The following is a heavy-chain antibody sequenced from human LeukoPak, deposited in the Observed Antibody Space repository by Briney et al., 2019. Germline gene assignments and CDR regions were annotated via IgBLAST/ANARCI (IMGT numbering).Heavy chain of an antibody. CDR2: INPNSGGT. CDR1: GYTFTGYY. V-gene: IGHV1-2*06. CDR3: ARTLGYCRSTSCYLFDY. Sequence: ASVKVSCKASGYTFTGYYMHLVRQAPGQGLEWMGRINPNSGGTNYAQKFQGRVTMTRDTSISTAYMELSRLRSDDTAVYYCARTLGYCRSTSCYLFDYWGQGALVTVSS. D-gene: IGHD2-2*01. J-gene: IGHJ4*02.